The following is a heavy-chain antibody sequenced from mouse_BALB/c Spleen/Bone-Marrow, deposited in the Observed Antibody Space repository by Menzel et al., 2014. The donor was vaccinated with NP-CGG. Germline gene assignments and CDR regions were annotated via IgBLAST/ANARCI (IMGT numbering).Heavy chain of an antibody. V-gene: IGHV5-6-4*01. CDR2: ISSGGSYT. Sequence: EVMLVESGGGLVKPGGSLKLSCAASGFTFSSYTMSWVRQTPEKRLEWAATISSGGSYTYYPDSVKGRFTISRDNAKNTLYLQMSSLKSEDTAMYYCTRDAMDYWGQGTSVTVSS. J-gene: IGHJ4*01. CDR1: GFTFSSYT. CDR3: TRDAMDY.